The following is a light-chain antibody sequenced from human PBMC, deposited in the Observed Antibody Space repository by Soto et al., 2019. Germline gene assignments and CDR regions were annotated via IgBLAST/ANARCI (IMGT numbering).Light chain of an antibody. CDR1: SSNIGAGYD. Sequence: QSVLTQPPSVSGAPGQRVTISCTGGSSNIGAGYDVHWYQQLPGTVPKPLIYGNTNRPSGVPDRFSGSKSGTSASLAITGLQAEDEADYYCQSYDSSLSGWVFGGGTKLTVL. CDR2: GNT. V-gene: IGLV1-40*01. CDR3: QSYDSSLSGWV. J-gene: IGLJ3*02.